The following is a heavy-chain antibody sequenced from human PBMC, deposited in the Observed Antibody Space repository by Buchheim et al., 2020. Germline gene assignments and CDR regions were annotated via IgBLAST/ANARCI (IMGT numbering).Heavy chain of an antibody. CDR3: AGANDILTGSHLYYYYYYMDV. D-gene: IGHD3-9*01. V-gene: IGHV1-69*06. Sequence: QVQLVQSGAEVKKPGSSVKVSCKASGGTFSSYAISWVRQAPGQGLEWMGGIIPIFGTANYAQKFQGRVTITADKSTSTAYMELSSLRSEDTAVYYCAGANDILTGSHLYYYYYYMDVWGKGTT. CDR1: GGTFSSYA. CDR2: IIPIFGTA. J-gene: IGHJ6*03.